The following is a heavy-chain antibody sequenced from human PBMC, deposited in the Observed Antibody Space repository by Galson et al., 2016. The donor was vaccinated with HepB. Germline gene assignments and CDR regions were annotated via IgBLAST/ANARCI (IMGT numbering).Heavy chain of an antibody. Sequence: SVKVSCKASGYTFTYRYVHWVRQAPGQALEWMGWITPFNGNTNYAQKFQDRVTITRDRSMSTAYMELSSLRSEDTAMYYCALQDIVATAFEDWGQETLVTVSS. V-gene: IGHV1-45*02. CDR1: GYTFTYRY. D-gene: IGHD5-12*01. J-gene: IGHJ4*02. CDR3: ALQDIVATAFED. CDR2: ITPFNGNT.